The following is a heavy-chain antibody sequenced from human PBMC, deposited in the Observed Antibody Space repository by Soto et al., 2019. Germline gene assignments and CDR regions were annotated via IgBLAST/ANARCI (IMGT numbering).Heavy chain of an antibody. Sequence: PGGSLRLSCAASGFTFGDYAMSWVRQAPGKGLEWVSAIGTRDDIFYADSVKGRFTISRDDSKNTLYLQMNSLRAEDTAVYYCAKDAGDSYYFDYWGQGTLVTVSS. J-gene: IGHJ4*02. CDR2: IGTRDDI. V-gene: IGHV3-23*01. D-gene: IGHD2-15*01. CDR1: GFTFGDYA. CDR3: AKDAGDSYYFDY.